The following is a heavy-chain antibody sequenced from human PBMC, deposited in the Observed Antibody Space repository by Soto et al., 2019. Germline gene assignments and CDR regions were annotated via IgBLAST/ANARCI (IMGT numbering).Heavy chain of an antibody. V-gene: IGHV3-30-3*01. CDR1: GFTFTSYT. CDR2: ISNDGSIK. D-gene: IGHD2-2*01. J-gene: IGHJ6*02. CDR3: ARTIVPGWSYGMDV. Sequence: QVQLVESGGGVVQPGRSLRLSCAASGFTFTSYTMHWVRQAPGKGLEWVAVISNDGSIKYYVDSVKGRFTISRDNSKNKLYLQMNSLRAEDTAVYYCARTIVPGWSYGMDVWGQGTTVTVSS.